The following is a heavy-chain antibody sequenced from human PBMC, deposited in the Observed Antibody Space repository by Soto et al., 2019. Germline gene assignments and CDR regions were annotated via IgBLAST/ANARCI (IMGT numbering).Heavy chain of an antibody. V-gene: IGHV3-30*03. D-gene: IGHD1-1*01. J-gene: IGHJ4*02. CDR2: ISYDGSSK. CDR1: GFNFRTYG. CDR3: AGGWNYFDY. Sequence: VRLVESGGGVVQPGTSLRLSCAASGFNFRTYGMHWARQAPGKGLEWVALISYDGSSKYYADSVKGRLTISRDNSKNTLYLQWNGLRGEDTAVYYCAGGWNYFDYWGQGTLVTVSS.